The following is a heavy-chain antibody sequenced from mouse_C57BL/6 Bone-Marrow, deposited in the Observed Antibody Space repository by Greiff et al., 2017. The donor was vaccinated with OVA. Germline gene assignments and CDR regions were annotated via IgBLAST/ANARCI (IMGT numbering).Heavy chain of an antibody. CDR2: INSNNGGT. D-gene: IGHD2-4*01. Sequence: EVQLQQSGPELAKPGASVKIPCKASGYTFTDYNMDWVKQSHGKSLEWIGDINSNNGGTIYNQKFKGKATLTVDKSSSTAYMELRSLTSEDTAVYYCARGGYYDYDGGAWFAYWGQGTRVTVSA. J-gene: IGHJ3*01. CDR3: ARGGYYDYDGGAWFAY. V-gene: IGHV1-18*01. CDR1: GYTFTDYN.